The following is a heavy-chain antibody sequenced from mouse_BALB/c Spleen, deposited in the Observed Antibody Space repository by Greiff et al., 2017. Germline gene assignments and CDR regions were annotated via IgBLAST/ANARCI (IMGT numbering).Heavy chain of an antibody. CDR3: TRGRYGNYCFDY. CDR2: IYPGNSDT. V-gene: IGHV1-5*01. CDR1: GYSFTSYW. J-gene: IGHJ2*01. D-gene: IGHD2-10*02. Sequence: EVQLQQSGTVLARPGASVKMSCKASGYSFTSYWMHWVKQRPGQGLEWIGAIYPGNSDTSYNQKFKGKAKLTAVTSASTAYMELSSLTNEDSAVYYCTRGRYGNYCFDYWGQGTTLTVSS.